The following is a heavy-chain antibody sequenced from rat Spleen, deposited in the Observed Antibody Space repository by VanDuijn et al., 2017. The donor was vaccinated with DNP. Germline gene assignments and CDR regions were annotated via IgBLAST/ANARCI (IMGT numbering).Heavy chain of an antibody. D-gene: IGHD5-1*01. J-gene: IGHJ3*01. CDR2: IIYDGSST. CDR3: ARQTGSGPFAY. CDR1: GFTFSDYA. Sequence: EVQLVESGGGLVQPGRSLKLSCAASGFTFSDYAMAWVRQAPKKGLEWVATIIYDGSSTYYRDSVKGRFTISRDNAKSTLYLQMDSLRSEDTATYYCARQTGSGPFAYWGQGTLVTVSS. V-gene: IGHV5-17*01.